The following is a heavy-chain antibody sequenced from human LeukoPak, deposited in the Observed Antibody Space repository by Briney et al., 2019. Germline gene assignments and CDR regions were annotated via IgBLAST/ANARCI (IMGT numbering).Heavy chain of an antibody. CDR2: INPNSGGT. J-gene: IGHJ4*02. CDR1: GYTFTGYY. D-gene: IGHD2-2*01. V-gene: IGHV1-2*02. CDR3: ARDRVVVPAAFDY. Sequence: ASVKVSCKASGYTFTGYYMYWVRQAPGQGLEWMGWINPNSGGTNYAQKFQGRVTMTRDTSISTAYMELSRLRSDDTAVYYCARDRVVVPAAFDYWGQGTLVTVYS.